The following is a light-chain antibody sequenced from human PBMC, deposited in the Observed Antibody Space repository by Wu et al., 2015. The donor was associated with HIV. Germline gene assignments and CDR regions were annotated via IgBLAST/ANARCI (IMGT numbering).Light chain of an antibody. V-gene: IGKV3-20*01. CDR2: GAS. Sequence: EIVLTQSPGTLSLSPGERATLSCRASQSVSSSYLAWYQQKPGQAPRLLIYGASSRATGIPDRFSGSASGTDFTLTISRLEPEDFAVYYCQQYSDSVRTFGQGTKVELK. CDR1: QSVSSSY. J-gene: IGKJ1*01. CDR3: QQYSDSVRT.